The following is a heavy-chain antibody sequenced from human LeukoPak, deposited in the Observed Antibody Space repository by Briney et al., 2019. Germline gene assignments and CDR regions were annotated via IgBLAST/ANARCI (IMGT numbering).Heavy chain of an antibody. CDR3: ARAKGSSWYPYYYMDV. V-gene: IGHV3-11*01. CDR1: GFTFSDYY. J-gene: IGHJ6*03. D-gene: IGHD6-13*01. Sequence: PGGSLRLSCAASGFTFSDYYMSWIRQAPGKGLEWVSYISSSGSTIYYADSVKGRFTISRDNAKNSLYLQMNSLRAEDTAVYYCARAKGSSWYPYYYMDVWGKGTTVTVSS. CDR2: ISSSGSTI.